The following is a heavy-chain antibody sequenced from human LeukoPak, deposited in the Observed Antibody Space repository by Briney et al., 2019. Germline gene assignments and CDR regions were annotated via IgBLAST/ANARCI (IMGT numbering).Heavy chain of an antibody. V-gene: IGHV4-59*01. J-gene: IGHJ4*02. CDR1: GGSINSYY. CDR2: IYYSGST. D-gene: IGHD6-6*01. CDR3: ARVLSIIPRWGFDY. Sequence: SETLSLTCTVSGGSINSYYWSWIRQPPGKGLEWIGYIYYSGSTNYNPSLKSRVTISVDTSKNQFSLRLSSVTAADTAVYYCARVLSIIPRWGFDYWGQGTLVTVSS.